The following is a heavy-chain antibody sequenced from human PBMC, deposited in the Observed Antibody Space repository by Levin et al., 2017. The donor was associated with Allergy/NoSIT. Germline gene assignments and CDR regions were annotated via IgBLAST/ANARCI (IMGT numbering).Heavy chain of an antibody. CDR3: AKEDHSFGDYDY. J-gene: IGHJ4*02. CDR1: GFTFSSHP. Sequence: HPSETLSLTCAASGFTFSSHPMSWVRQAPGKGLEWVSLIDGSGDGTYYVDSVKGRFTISRDNSKNTFFLQMDSLRVEDTAVYYCAKEDHSFGDYDYWGLGTLVTVSS. CDR2: IDGSGDGT. D-gene: IGHD4-17*01. V-gene: IGHV3-23*01.